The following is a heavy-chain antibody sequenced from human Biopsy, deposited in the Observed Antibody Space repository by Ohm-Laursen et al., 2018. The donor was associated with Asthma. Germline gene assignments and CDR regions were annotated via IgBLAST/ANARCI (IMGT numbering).Heavy chain of an antibody. D-gene: IGHD6-13*01. J-gene: IGHJ6*02. Sequence: GTLSLTWSLSSGSGGYMRSGNYYWGWIRQPPGKGLEWIGSIYYSGTTYYNPSLESRITVSADTSKNQFSLKLTSVTAADTAVYYCVRGSSSWHHGPFHYYYGLDVWGQGTTATVSS. CDR1: SGSGGYMRSGNYY. CDR3: VRGSSSWHHGPFHYYYGLDV. CDR2: IYYSGTT. V-gene: IGHV4-39*01.